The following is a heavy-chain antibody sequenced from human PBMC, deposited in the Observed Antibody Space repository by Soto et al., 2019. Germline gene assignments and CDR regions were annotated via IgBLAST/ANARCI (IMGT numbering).Heavy chain of an antibody. V-gene: IGHV1-69*04. CDR3: ARDSPIGSTFSGYDAIDS. CDR2: TIPLLNVA. J-gene: IGHJ4*02. Sequence: GASVKLSCKASGGTFSTSTFTWVRQAPGQGLEWMGRTIPLLNVADYAQDFQGRLTITADKSTSTTYMELTSLTSKDTAVYYCARDSPIGSTFSGYDAIDSWGQGTLVTVSS. CDR1: GGTFSTST. D-gene: IGHD5-12*01.